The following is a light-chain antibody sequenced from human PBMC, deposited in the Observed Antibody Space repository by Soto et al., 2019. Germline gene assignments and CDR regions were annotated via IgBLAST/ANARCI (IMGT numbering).Light chain of an antibody. J-gene: IGKJ5*01. CDR3: QQRSSWPRT. Sequence: ILMTQSPVTLSLSPGGRATLSCRASQRVSTYLAWFQQKPGQSPRLLIYDASNRATGVPARFSGSGSGTDFTLTISSLEPEDFGVYYCQQRSSWPRTFGQGTRLEIK. CDR2: DAS. CDR1: QRVSTY. V-gene: IGKV3-11*01.